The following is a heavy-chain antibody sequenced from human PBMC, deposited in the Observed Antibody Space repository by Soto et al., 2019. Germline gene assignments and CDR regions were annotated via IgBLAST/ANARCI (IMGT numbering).Heavy chain of an antibody. Sequence: PGGSLRRSCVASGFTVSTSYMSWVRQAPGKGLEWVSVIYGDGRTYYTDSVKGRFTIFRDNSKNTLHLQMNSLRAEDTAVYYCARNSWFEYWGQGTLVTVSS. D-gene: IGHD1-26*01. CDR3: ARNSWFEY. CDR1: GFTVSTSY. CDR2: IYGDGRT. V-gene: IGHV3-66*01. J-gene: IGHJ4*02.